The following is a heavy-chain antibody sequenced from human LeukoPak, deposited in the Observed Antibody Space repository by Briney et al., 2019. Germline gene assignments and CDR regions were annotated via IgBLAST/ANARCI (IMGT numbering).Heavy chain of an antibody. CDR3: ARGGHNWFDP. J-gene: IGHJ5*02. CDR1: GGTTISYY. Sequence: PSGTLSLTCTVTGGTTISYYWSWIRQPPGKGLDLIGYIYYSGSTNYNPSLKSRVTISVDTSKHQFSLKLSSVTAADTAVYYCARGGHNWFDPWGQGTLVTVSS. CDR2: IYYSGST. V-gene: IGHV4-59*01.